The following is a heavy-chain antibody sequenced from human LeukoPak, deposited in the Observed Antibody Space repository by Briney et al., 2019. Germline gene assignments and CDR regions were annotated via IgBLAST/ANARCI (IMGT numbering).Heavy chain of an antibody. V-gene: IGHV1-18*01. CDR1: GYTFTSYG. CDR2: ISAYNGNT. D-gene: IGHD3-9*01. CDR3: AREWWGYDVLTGDNWFDP. Sequence: ASVKVSCKASGYTFTSYGICWVRQAPGQGLEWMGWISAYNGNTNYAQKFQGRVIMTTDTSTSTAYIELRSLRSDDTASYYCAREWWGYDVLTGDNWFDPWGQGTLVTVSS. J-gene: IGHJ5*02.